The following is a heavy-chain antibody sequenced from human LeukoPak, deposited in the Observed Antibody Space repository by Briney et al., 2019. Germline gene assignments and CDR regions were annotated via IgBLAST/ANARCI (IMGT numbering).Heavy chain of an antibody. J-gene: IGHJ4*02. CDR1: GGSISSSAYH. Sequence: SETLSLTCTVPGGSISSSAYHWGWIRQPPGKGLEWVGNIYHSGSTYYNPSLKSRVTISIDTSKNQFSLNLRSVTAADTAVYYCARRTTYYGWRPSESPSCFDYWGQGVLVTVSS. D-gene: IGHD2-21*01. CDR2: IYHSGST. CDR3: ARRTTYYGWRPSESPSCFDY. V-gene: IGHV4-39*07.